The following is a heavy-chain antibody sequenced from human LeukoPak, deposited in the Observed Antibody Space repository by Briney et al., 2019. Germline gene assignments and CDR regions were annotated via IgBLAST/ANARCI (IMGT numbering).Heavy chain of an antibody. V-gene: IGHV3-66*02. D-gene: IGHD3-16*01. J-gene: IGHJ4*02. CDR2: IYSGGST. Sequence: GGSLRLSCAASGFTVSSNYMSWVRQAPGKGLEWVSVIYSGGSTYYADSVKGRFTISRDNSKNTLYLQMNSLRAEDTAIYYCAKDKLWGEDYFDYWGQGTLVTVSS. CDR3: AKDKLWGEDYFDY. CDR1: GFTVSSNY.